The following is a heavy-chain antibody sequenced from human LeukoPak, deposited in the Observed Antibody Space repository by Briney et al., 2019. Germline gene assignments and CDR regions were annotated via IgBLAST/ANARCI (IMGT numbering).Heavy chain of an antibody. V-gene: IGHV1-46*01. J-gene: IGHJ4*02. D-gene: IGHD6-19*01. CDR1: GFTLTSYY. Sequence: GASVKISCKASGFTLTSYYFFWVRLAPGQGLEWMGILNPKTGTTGYAQKFQGRVSMTRDTSTSTVYMELSSLRSEDSAIYYCMRDQRRIEVAGYYSDYWGQGTLVTVSA. CDR2: LNPKTGTT. CDR3: MRDQRRIEVAGYYSDY.